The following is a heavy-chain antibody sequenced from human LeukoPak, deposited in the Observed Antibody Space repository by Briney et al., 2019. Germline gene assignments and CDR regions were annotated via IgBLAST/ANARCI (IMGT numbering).Heavy chain of an antibody. D-gene: IGHD3-22*01. CDR1: GFTFKNYG. V-gene: IGHV3-30-3*01. Sequence: GESLKISCAASGFTFKNYGLHWVRQAPGKGLEWVAIISYDGSNEYYADVVKGRFTISRDNSKNTLYLQMRSLRAEDTAVYYCARDRGYFDSSGYYSGPFDYWGQGTLVTVSS. CDR3: ARDRGYFDSSGYYSGPFDY. CDR2: ISYDGSNE. J-gene: IGHJ4*02.